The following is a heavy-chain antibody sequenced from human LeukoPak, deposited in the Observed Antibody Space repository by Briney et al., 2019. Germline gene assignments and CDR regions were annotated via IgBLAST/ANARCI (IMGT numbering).Heavy chain of an antibody. CDR1: GFTFSSYA. D-gene: IGHD6-13*01. J-gene: IGHJ4*02. Sequence: GSLRLSCAASGFTFSSYAMSWVRQAPGKGLEGVSAISGSGGSTYYADSVKGRFTISRDNSKNTLYLQMNSLRAEDTAVYYCASHGGIAEIDYWGQGTLVTVSS. V-gene: IGHV3-23*01. CDR2: ISGSGGST. CDR3: ASHGGIAEIDY.